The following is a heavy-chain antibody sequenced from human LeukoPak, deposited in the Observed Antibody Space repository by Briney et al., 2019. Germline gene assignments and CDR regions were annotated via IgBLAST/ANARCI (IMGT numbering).Heavy chain of an antibody. CDR1: GYTFTGYY. CDR3: ARDGGIAAAGIWFDP. V-gene: IGHV1-2*02. Sequence: ASVKVSCKASGYTFTGYYMHWVRQAPGQGLEWKGWINPNSGGTNYAQKFQGRVTMTRDTSISTAYMELSRLRSDDTAVYYCARDGGIAAAGIWFDPWGQGTLVTVSS. CDR2: INPNSGGT. D-gene: IGHD6-13*01. J-gene: IGHJ5*02.